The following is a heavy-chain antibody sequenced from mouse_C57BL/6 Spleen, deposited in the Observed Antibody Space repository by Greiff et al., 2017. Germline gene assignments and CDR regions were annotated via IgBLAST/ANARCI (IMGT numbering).Heavy chain of an antibody. V-gene: IGHV1-74*01. J-gene: IGHJ4*01. CDR3: ERGEYDGSSYVYAMDY. D-gene: IGHD1-1*01. Sequence: QVQLQQPGAELVKPGASVKVSCKASGYTFTSYWMHWVKQRPGQGLEWIGRIHPSDSDTNYNQKFKGKATLTVDKSSSTAYMQLSSLTSEDSAVXYCERGEYDGSSYVYAMDYWGQGTSVTVAS. CDR2: IHPSDSDT. CDR1: GYTFTSYW.